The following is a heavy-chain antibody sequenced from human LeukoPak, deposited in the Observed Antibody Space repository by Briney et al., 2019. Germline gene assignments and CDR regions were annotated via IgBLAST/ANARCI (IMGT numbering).Heavy chain of an antibody. D-gene: IGHD3-22*01. CDR1: GGSISSYY. Sequence: PSETLSLTCTVSGGSISSYYWSWIRQPPGKGLEWIGYIYYSGSTNYNPSLKSRVTISVDTSKNQFSLKLSSVTAADTAVYYCARADSSRAFDIWGQGTMVTVSS. CDR2: IYYSGST. CDR3: ARADSSRAFDI. V-gene: IGHV4-59*01. J-gene: IGHJ3*02.